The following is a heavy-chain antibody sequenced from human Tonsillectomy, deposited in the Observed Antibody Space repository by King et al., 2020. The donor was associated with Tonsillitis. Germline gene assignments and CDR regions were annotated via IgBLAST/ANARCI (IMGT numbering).Heavy chain of an antibody. J-gene: IGHJ5*02. CDR2: INYSGST. CDR3: ARLLDDSGGYYGFLFDP. V-gene: IGHV4-39*07. CDR1: GGSISSSTYY. Sequence: LQLQESGPGLVKPSETLSLTCTVSGGSISSSTYYWGWIRQPPGKGLEWMGSINYSGSTYYNPSLKSRITISVEPSKNQFSLRLSSVTAADTAVYYCARLLDDSGGYYGFLFDPWGQGTLVTVSS. D-gene: IGHD3-22*01.